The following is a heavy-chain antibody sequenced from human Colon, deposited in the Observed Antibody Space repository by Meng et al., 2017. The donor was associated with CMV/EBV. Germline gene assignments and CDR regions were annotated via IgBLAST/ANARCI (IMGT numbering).Heavy chain of an antibody. CDR2: IRYDGTKA. V-gene: IGHV3-30*02. CDR3: AKEFVLGTHLDH. Sequence: GESLKISCAFSGLSFKSYAMSWVRQAPGKGLEWVAFIRYDGTKADYADSVTGRFTISRDNAKSSLHLQMTSLRPEDSAVYFCAKEFVLGTHLDHWGQGTLVTVSS. D-gene: IGHD2-21*02. J-gene: IGHJ4*02. CDR1: GLSFKSYA.